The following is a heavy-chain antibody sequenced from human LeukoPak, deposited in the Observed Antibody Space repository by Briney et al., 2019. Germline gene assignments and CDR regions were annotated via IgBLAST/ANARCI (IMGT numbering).Heavy chain of an antibody. D-gene: IGHD3-22*01. V-gene: IGHV3-23*01. CDR2: ISGSGGST. Sequence: QSGGSLRLSCAASGFTFSSYAMSWVRQAPGKGLEWVSAISGSGGSTYYADSVKGRFTISRDNSKNTLYLRMNSLRAEDTAVYYCAKDAMVGYYDSSAAGDAFDIWGQGTMVTVSS. J-gene: IGHJ3*02. CDR1: GFTFSSYA. CDR3: AKDAMVGYYDSSAAGDAFDI.